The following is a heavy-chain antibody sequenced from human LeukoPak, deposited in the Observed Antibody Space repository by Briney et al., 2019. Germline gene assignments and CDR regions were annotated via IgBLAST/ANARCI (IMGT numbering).Heavy chain of an antibody. CDR3: AKGKGNSYFDY. D-gene: IGHD2/OR15-2a*01. J-gene: IGHJ4*02. CDR1: GFTFSTYG. CDR2: ISGSGSTT. Sequence: GGSLLLSCAASGFTFSTYGMSWVRQAPGKGLEWVSGISGSGSTTHYADSVKGRFTISRDNSRNTLYLQMNSLRAEDTAVYYCAKGKGNSYFDYWGQGTLVTVSS. V-gene: IGHV3-23*01.